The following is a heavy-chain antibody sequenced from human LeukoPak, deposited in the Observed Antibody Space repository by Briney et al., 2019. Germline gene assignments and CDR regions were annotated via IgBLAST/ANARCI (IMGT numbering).Heavy chain of an antibody. Sequence: SVKVSCKASGGTFSSYAISWVRQAPGQGLEWMGGIIPIFGTANYAQKFQGRVTITADESTSTAYMELSSLRSEDTAVYYCARDGYGDYVGKYYFDYWGQGTLVTVSS. J-gene: IGHJ4*02. CDR2: IIPIFGTA. CDR1: GGTFSSYA. V-gene: IGHV1-69*13. CDR3: ARDGYGDYVGKYYFDY. D-gene: IGHD4-17*01.